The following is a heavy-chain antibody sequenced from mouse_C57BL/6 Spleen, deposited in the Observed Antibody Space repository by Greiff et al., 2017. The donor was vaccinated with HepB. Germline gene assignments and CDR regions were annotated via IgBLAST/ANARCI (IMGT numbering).Heavy chain of an antibody. CDR1: GYAFTNYL. CDR3: ARWYDGYLDY. CDR2: INPGSGGT. V-gene: IGHV1-54*01. Sequence: VQVVESGAELVRPGTSVKVSCKASGYAFTNYLIEWVKQRPGQGLEWIGVINPGSGGTNYNEKFKGKATLTADKSSSTAYMQLSSLTSEDSAVYFCARWYDGYLDYWGQGTTLTVSS. J-gene: IGHJ2*01. D-gene: IGHD2-3*01.